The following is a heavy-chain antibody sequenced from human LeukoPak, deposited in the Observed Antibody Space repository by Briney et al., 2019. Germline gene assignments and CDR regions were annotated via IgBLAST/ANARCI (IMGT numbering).Heavy chain of an antibody. CDR2: ISGSGGST. J-gene: IGHJ4*02. D-gene: IGHD3-22*01. CDR1: RFTFSSYG. CDR3: AKSSYYDASGYYREYYFDY. Sequence: GGSLRLSCAASRFTFSSYGMSWVRQAPGKGLEWVSSISGSGGSTYYADSVKGRFTISRDNSKNTLYLQMNSLRDEDTAVYYCAKSSYYDASGYYREYYFDYWGRGTLVTVSS. V-gene: IGHV3-23*01.